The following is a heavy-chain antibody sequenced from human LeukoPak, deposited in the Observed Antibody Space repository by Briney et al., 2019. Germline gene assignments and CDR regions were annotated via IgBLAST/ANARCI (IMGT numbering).Heavy chain of an antibody. CDR2: IIPILGIA. Sequence: SVKVSCKASGGTFSSYAISWVRQAPGQGLEWMGRIIPILGIANYAQEFQGRVTITADKSTSTAYMELSSRRSEDTAVYYCARVAWSSGWYLGPHFDYWGQGTLVTVSS. CDR3: ARVAWSSGWYLGPHFDY. J-gene: IGHJ4*02. CDR1: GGTFSSYA. V-gene: IGHV1-69*04. D-gene: IGHD6-19*01.